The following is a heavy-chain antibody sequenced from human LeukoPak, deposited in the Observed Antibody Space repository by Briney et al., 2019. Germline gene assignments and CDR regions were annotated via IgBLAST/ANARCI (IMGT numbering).Heavy chain of an antibody. CDR2: IIPIFGTA. CDR3: ASLRRYSGYDLDY. J-gene: IGHJ4*02. CDR1: GGTFSSYA. Sequence: ASVKVSCKASGGTFSSYAISWVRQAPGQGLEWMGGIIPIFGTANYAQKFQGRVTITADESTSTAYMELSSLRSEDTAVYCCASLRRYSGYDLDYWGQGTLVTVSS. V-gene: IGHV1-69*13. D-gene: IGHD5-12*01.